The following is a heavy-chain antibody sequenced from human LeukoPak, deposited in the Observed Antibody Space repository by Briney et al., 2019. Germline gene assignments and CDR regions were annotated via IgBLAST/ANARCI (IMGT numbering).Heavy chain of an antibody. J-gene: IGHJ1*01. CDR3: ARDRHCSGGSCSGL. CDR2: IYSGGST. CDR1: GLTLSKNY. Sequence: PGGSLRLSCAASGLTLSKNYMQWVAPAPGKGVEWVSLIYSGGSTYYTECVKGRFTIPRDSPKNTVYLQMNNLIAEDTAVYYCARDRHCSGGSCSGLWGQGTLVTVSS. D-gene: IGHD2-15*01. V-gene: IGHV3-53*01.